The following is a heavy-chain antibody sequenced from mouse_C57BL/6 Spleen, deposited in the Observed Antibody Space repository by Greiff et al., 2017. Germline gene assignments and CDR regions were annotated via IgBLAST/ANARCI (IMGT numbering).Heavy chain of an antibody. CDR1: GYTFTSYW. CDR2: IDPNSGGT. V-gene: IGHV1-72*01. D-gene: IGHD1-1*01. J-gene: IGHJ4*01. CDR3: ARRIYYHGAMDY. Sequence: QVQLQQPGAELVKPGASVKLSCTASGYTFTSYWMHWVKQRPGRGLEWIGRIDPNSGGTKYNEQFKSKATLTVDKPSSTAYVQLSSLTSEDSAGYYCARRIYYHGAMDYWGQGTSVTVSS.